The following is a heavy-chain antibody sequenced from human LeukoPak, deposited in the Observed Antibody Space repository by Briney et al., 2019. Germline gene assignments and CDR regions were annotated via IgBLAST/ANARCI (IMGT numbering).Heavy chain of an antibody. J-gene: IGHJ4*02. CDR3: AGDPVPGYDY. D-gene: IGHD2-2*01. Sequence: GGSLRLSCAASGFTFSSHSMNWVRQAPGKGLEWVSSISSSSSYIYYADSVKGRFTISRDNAKNSLYLQMNSLRAEDTAVYYCAGDPVPGYDYWGQGTLVTVSS. CDR1: GFTFSSHS. CDR2: ISSSSSYI. V-gene: IGHV3-21*01.